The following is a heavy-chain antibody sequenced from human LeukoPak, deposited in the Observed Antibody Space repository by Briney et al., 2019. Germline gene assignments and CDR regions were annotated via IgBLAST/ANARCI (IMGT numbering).Heavy chain of an antibody. D-gene: IGHD4-17*01. Sequence: SETLSLTCTVSGGSVSSGSYYWSWIRQPPGKGLEWIGYIYYSGSTNYNPSLKSRVTISVDTSKNQFSLKLSSVTAADTAVYYCARHVRTVTTDNWFDPWGQGTLVTVSS. J-gene: IGHJ5*02. CDR1: GGSVSSGSYY. CDR2: IYYSGST. CDR3: ARHVRTVTTDNWFDP. V-gene: IGHV4-61*01.